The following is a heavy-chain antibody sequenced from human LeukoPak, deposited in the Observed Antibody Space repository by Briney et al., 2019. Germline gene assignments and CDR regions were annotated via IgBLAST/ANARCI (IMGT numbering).Heavy chain of an antibody. D-gene: IGHD1-26*01. V-gene: IGHV4-59*01. Sequence: SETLSLTCTVSGGSISSYYWSWIRQPPGKGLEWIGYIYYSGSTDYNPSLKSRVTISVDTSKNQFSLKLSSVTAADTAVYYCARGGSGNWFDPWGQGTLVTVSS. CDR2: IYYSGST. CDR3: ARGGSGNWFDP. CDR1: GGSISSYY. J-gene: IGHJ5*02.